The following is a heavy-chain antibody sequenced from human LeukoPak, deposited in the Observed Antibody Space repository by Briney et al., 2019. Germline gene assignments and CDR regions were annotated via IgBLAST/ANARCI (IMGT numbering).Heavy chain of an antibody. V-gene: IGHV6-1*01. Sequence: SQTLSLTCAISGDSVSSNSAAWNWIRQSPSRGLEWLGRTYYRFKWYNDYAVSVKSRITINPDTSKNQFSLQLNSVTPEDTAVYYCARVPGYSSSWAHAFDIWGQGTMVTVSS. CDR3: ARVPGYSSSWAHAFDI. CDR2: TYYRFKWYN. D-gene: IGHD6-13*01. J-gene: IGHJ3*02. CDR1: GDSVSSNSAA.